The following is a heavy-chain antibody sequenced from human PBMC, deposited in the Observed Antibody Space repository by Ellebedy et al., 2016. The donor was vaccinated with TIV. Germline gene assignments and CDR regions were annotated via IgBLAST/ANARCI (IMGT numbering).Heavy chain of an antibody. CDR3: ARFPYYDSSGYTLDY. Sequence: AASVTVSCKASGYTFTSYGIRWVRQAPGQGLEWMGWISVSNGNTNYAQKLQGRVTMTTDTSTSTAYMELRSLRSDDTAVYYCARFPYYDSSGYTLDYWGQGTLVTVSS. CDR1: GYTFTSYG. V-gene: IGHV1-18*01. J-gene: IGHJ4*02. CDR2: ISVSNGNT. D-gene: IGHD3-22*01.